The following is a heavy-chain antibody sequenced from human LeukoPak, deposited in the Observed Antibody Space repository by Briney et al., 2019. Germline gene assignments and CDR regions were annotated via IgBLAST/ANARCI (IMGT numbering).Heavy chain of an antibody. V-gene: IGHV4-34*01. CDR2: INHSGST. J-gene: IGHJ4*02. Sequence: PSETLPLTCAVYGGSFSGYYWSWIRQPPGKGLEWIGEINHSGSTNYNPSLKSRVTISVDTSKNQFSLKLSSVTAADTAVYYCARQMGTPFDYWGQGTLVTVSS. CDR1: GGSFSGYY. D-gene: IGHD1-1*01. CDR3: ARQMGTPFDY.